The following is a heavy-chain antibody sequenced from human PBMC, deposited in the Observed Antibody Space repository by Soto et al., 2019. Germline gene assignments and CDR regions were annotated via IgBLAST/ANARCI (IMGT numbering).Heavy chain of an antibody. Sequence: ASVKVSCKASGYTFTSYGISWVRQAPGQGLEWMGWISAYNGNTNYAQKLQGRVTISRDNSKNTLYLQMNSLRAEDTAVYYCARVGPKKYYFDYWGQGTLVTVSS. CDR3: ARVGPKKYYFDY. CDR1: GYTFTSYG. V-gene: IGHV1-18*01. CDR2: ISAYNGNT. J-gene: IGHJ4*02.